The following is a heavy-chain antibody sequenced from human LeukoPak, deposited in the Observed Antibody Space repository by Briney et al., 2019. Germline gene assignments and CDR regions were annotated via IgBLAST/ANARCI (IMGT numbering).Heavy chain of an antibody. CDR2: IVVGSGDT. D-gene: IGHD6-13*01. CDR1: GFTFTSSA. V-gene: IGHV1-58*01. J-gene: IGHJ4*02. Sequence: SVKVSCKASGFTFTSSAVQWVRQARGQRLEWIGWIVVGSGDTNYAQKFQERVTITRDMSTSTAYMELSSLRSEDTAVYYCAASYSSSDHPWANSWGQGTLVTVSS. CDR3: AASYSSSDHPWANS.